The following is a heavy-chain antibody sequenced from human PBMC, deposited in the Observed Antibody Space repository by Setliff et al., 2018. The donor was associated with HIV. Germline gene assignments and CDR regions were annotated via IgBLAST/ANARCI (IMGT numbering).Heavy chain of an antibody. CDR1: GFTFSNYA. J-gene: IGHJ4*02. D-gene: IGHD6-13*01. V-gene: IGHV3-64D*09. Sequence: GGSLRLSCSASGFTFSNYAIHWVRQAPGKGLEYVSGISGSGANTYYAGSVKDRFTVSRDNSKNTLFLQMSNLRTEDTALYHCVKDSLWYGSLDYWGQGTLVTVSS. CDR3: VKDSLWYGSLDY. CDR2: ISGSGANT.